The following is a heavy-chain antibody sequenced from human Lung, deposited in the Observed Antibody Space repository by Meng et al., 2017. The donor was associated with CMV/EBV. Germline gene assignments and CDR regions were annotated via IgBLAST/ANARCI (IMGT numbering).Heavy chain of an antibody. CDR1: GGSVSSGSYY. Sequence: LXCTVSGGSVSSGSYYWSWIRQPPGKGLEWIGYVHYSGSTNYNPSLKSRVTISIDTSKNQFSLRLSSATAADTAVYFCARFLDSWFYFDSWGQGTPVTVSS. J-gene: IGHJ4*02. CDR3: ARFLDSWFYFDS. D-gene: IGHD6-13*01. V-gene: IGHV4-61*01. CDR2: VHYSGST.